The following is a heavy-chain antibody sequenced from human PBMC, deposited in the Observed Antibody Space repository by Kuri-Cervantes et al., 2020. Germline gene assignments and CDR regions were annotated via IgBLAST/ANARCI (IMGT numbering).Heavy chain of an antibody. V-gene: IGHV1-69*02. D-gene: IGHD6-19*01. CDR3: ASLIAVAGTANWFDP. Sequence: SVKVSCKASGGTFSSYTISWVRQAPGQGLEWMGRIIPIPGIANYARKFQGRVTITADKSTSTAYMELSSLRSGDTAVYYCASLIAVAGTANWFDPWGQGTLVTVSS. J-gene: IGHJ5*01. CDR1: GGTFSSYT. CDR2: IIPIPGIA.